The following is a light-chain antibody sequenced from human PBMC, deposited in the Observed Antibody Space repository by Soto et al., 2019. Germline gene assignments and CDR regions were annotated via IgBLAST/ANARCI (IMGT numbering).Light chain of an antibody. V-gene: IGKV1-33*01. Sequence: IQLTQSPSSLSASVGDRVTITCRASQGISSYLAWYQQKPGKAPKLLIYDASNLETGVPSRFSGGGSGTHFTVTISNLQPEDIATYYCQQYDNLPPTWTFGQGTKVDI. CDR1: QGISSY. CDR2: DAS. J-gene: IGKJ1*01. CDR3: QQYDNLPPTWT.